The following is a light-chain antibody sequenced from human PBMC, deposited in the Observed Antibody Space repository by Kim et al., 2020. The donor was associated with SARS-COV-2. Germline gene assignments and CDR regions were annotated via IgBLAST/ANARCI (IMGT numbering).Light chain of an antibody. J-gene: IGKJ4*01. CDR3: LQLSSYPLT. CDR2: AAS. V-gene: IGKV1-9*01. CDR1: QGISSY. Sequence: ASVGDRVNINCRASQGISSYLAWYQQKPGKAPKLLIYAASTLRSGVPSRFSRSGSGTDFTLTNSGLQPEDFATYPCLQLSSYPLTFGGGTKVEI.